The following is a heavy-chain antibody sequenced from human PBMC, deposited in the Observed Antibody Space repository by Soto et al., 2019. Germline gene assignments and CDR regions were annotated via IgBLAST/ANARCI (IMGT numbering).Heavy chain of an antibody. CDR1: GFTFSSYS. CDR3: ARGYYYDSSGPGDY. D-gene: IGHD3-22*01. CDR2: ISSSSSTI. Sequence: GGSLRLSCAASGFTFSSYSMNWVRQAPGKGLEWVSYISSSSSTIYYADSVKGRFTISRDNAKNSLYLQMNSLRDEDTAVYYCARGYYYDSSGPGDYWGQGTLVTVSS. J-gene: IGHJ4*02. V-gene: IGHV3-48*02.